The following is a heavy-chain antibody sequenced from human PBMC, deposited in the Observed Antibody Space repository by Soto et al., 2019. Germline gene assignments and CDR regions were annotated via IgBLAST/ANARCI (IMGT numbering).Heavy chain of an antibody. Sequence: EVQLVESGGDLVQPGGSLRLSCAASGFTLSDHYMDWVRQAPGKGLEWVARTKNRSQRYTIEYAASVKGSFTISRDDSKISLFLQRNSLKSDDTAVYYCTCWIAARCSWGQGTLVTVAS. J-gene: IGHJ4*02. D-gene: IGHD6-6*01. CDR1: GFTLSDHY. V-gene: IGHV3-72*01. CDR3: TCWIAARCS. CDR2: TKNRSQRYTI.